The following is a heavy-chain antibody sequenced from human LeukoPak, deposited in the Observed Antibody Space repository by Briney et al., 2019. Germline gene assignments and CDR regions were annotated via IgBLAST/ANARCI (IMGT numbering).Heavy chain of an antibody. CDR1: GFTFSSYA. CDR2: ISGSGGST. CDR3: ANDFFPYYYDSSGYPDALDI. V-gene: IGHV3-23*01. Sequence: GGSLRLSCAASGFTFSSYAMSWVRQAPGKGLEWVSAISGSGGSTYYADSVKGRFTISRDNSKNTLYLQMNSLRAEDTAVYYCANDFFPYYYDSSGYPDALDIWGQGTMVTVSS. J-gene: IGHJ3*02. D-gene: IGHD3-22*01.